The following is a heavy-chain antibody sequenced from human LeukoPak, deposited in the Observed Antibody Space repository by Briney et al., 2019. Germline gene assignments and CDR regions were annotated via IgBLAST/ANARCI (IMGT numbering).Heavy chain of an antibody. CDR2: IYYSGST. J-gene: IGHJ4*02. CDR1: GGSISSYY. D-gene: IGHD6-25*01. Sequence: SETLSLTCTVSGGSISSYYWSWIRQPPGKGLEWIGYIYYSGSTNYNPSLKSRVTMSVDTSKNQFSLNLGSVTAADTALYYCAREGGFYRPLDYSGQGTLVTVSS. CDR3: AREGGFYRPLDY. V-gene: IGHV4-59*12.